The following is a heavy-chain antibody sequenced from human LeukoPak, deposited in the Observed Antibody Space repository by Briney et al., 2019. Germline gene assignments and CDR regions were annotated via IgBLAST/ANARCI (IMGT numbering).Heavy chain of an antibody. CDR3: AEQYESRRYYGSGSYYNV. D-gene: IGHD3-10*01. CDR1: GGTFSSYA. Sequence: GASVKVSCKASGGTFSSYAISWVRQAPGQGLEWMGRIIPIFGIANYAQKFQGRVTITADKSTSTAYMELSSLRSEDTAVYYCAEQYESRRYYGSGSYYNVWGQGTLVTVSS. V-gene: IGHV1-69*04. CDR2: IIPIFGIA. J-gene: IGHJ4*02.